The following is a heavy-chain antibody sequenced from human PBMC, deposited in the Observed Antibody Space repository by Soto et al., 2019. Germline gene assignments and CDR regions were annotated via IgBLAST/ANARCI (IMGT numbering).Heavy chain of an antibody. V-gene: IGHV3-11*06. J-gene: IGHJ6*02. D-gene: IGHD6-25*01. Sequence: GGSLRLSCAASGFTFSDYYMSWIRQAPGKGLEWVSYISSSSSYTNHADSVKGRFTISRDNAKNSLYLQMNSLRAEDTAVYYCARDLMWQRAPYYYYGMDVWGQGTTVTVSS. CDR2: ISSSSSYT. CDR3: ARDLMWQRAPYYYYGMDV. CDR1: GFTFSDYY.